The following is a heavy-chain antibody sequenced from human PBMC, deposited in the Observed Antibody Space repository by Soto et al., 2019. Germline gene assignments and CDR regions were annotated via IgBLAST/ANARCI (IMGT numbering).Heavy chain of an antibody. CDR2: MSYDGRIE. J-gene: IGHJ6*02. CDR1: GFIFSNYA. V-gene: IGHV3-30*04. D-gene: IGHD4-4*01. Sequence: QVQLVESGGGVVQPGRSLRLSCAASGFIFSNYAIHWVRQPPGKGLEWVAVMSYDGRIEYYADSVKGRFTISRDNSKNTLYPQMNSLRAEDTAVYYCARGDSHFSNYYYFAMDVWGQGTTVTVSS. CDR3: ARGDSHFSNYYYFAMDV.